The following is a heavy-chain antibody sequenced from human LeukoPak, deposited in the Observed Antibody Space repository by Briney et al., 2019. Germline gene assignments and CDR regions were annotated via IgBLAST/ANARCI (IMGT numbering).Heavy chain of an antibody. CDR2: IYPGDSDT. CDR1: GYSFTNYW. Sequence: GESLKISCKASGYSFTNYWIGWVRQMPGKGLEWRGIIYPGDSDTRYSPSFQGQVTISADKCITTAYLQWSRLKASDTAMYYCARSFDCTTTSCYPFDYWGQGTLVTVSS. J-gene: IGHJ4*02. D-gene: IGHD2-2*01. V-gene: IGHV5-51*01. CDR3: ARSFDCTTTSCYPFDY.